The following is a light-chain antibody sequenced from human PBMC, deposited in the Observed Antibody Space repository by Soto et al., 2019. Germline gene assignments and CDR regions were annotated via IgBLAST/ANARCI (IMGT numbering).Light chain of an antibody. CDR1: QNINTY. Sequence: EKVMTQSPATLSMSPGERATLSCRASQNINTYLAWYQHKPGQAPRLLIYGASTRATGIPARFSGSGSGTEFTLTISSLQSEDFAVYYCQQYTNWPSWTFGQGTKVEIK. CDR3: QQYTNWPSWT. V-gene: IGKV3-15*01. CDR2: GAS. J-gene: IGKJ1*01.